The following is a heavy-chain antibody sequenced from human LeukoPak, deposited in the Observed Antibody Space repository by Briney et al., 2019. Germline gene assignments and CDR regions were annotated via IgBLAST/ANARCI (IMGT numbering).Heavy chain of an antibody. Sequence: GKSLRLSCAASGFTFSNYAMHWVRQAPGKGLEWVSLISSGGTYEYYADSVKGRFTISRDNSKNTLYLQLNSLRAEDTAVYYCARDSTYYYDSGSSGPHYFGNWGQGTLVTVSS. J-gene: IGHJ4*02. CDR3: ARDSTYYYDSGSSGPHYFGN. V-gene: IGHV3-30*01. CDR2: ISSGGTYE. D-gene: IGHD3-10*01. CDR1: GFTFSNYA.